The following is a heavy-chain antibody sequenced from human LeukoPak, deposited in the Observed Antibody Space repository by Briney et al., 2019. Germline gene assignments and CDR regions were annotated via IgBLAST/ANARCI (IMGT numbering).Heavy chain of an antibody. J-gene: IGHJ5*02. CDR1: GYTFTGYY. CDR3: ARYTVVTQDEGNRVFWFDP. CDR2: INPNSGGT. V-gene: IGHV1-2*02. Sequence: GASVKVSCKASGYTFTGYYIHWVRQAPGQGLEWMGWINPNSGGTNYAQKFQGRVTMTRDTSISTAYMELSRLRSDDTAVYYCARYTVVTQDEGNRVFWFDPWGQGTLVTVSS. D-gene: IGHD4-23*01.